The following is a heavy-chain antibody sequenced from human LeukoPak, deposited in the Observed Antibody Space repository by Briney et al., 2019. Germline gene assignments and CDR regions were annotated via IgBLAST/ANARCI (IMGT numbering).Heavy chain of an antibody. D-gene: IGHD1-1*01. J-gene: IGHJ4*02. Sequence: LRLSCAASGFTFDDYTMHWVRQAPGKGLEWIGYIYYSGSTNYNPSLKSRVTISVDTSKNQFSLKLSSVTAADTAVYYCARVSYYFDYWGQGTLVTVSS. V-gene: IGHV4-59*01. CDR2: IYYSGST. CDR3: ARVSYYFDY. CDR1: GFTFDDYT.